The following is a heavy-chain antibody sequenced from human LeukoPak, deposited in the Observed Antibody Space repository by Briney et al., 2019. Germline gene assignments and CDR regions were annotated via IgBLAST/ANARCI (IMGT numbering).Heavy chain of an antibody. J-gene: IGHJ3*02. D-gene: IGHD3-3*01. V-gene: IGHV3-23*01. CDR2: ISGSGGYT. Sequence: GGSLRLSCAASGFTFSSSAMSWVRQAPGKGLEWVSAISGSGGYTYYADSVKGRFTISRDNSKNTLYLQMNSLRAEDTAVYYCARFFYGLWSGYAFDIWGQGTMVTVSS. CDR3: ARFFYGLWSGYAFDI. CDR1: GFTFSSSA.